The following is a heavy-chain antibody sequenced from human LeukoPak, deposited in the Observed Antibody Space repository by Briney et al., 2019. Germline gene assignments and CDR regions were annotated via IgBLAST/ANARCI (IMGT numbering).Heavy chain of an antibody. J-gene: IGHJ4*02. D-gene: IGHD6-19*01. CDR1: GYTFTGYY. CDR2: INPNSGGT. V-gene: IGHV1-2*02. Sequence: ASVTVSCKASGYTFTGYYMHWVRQAPGQGLEWMGWINPNSGGTNYAQKFQGRVTMTRDTSISTAYMELSRLRSDDTAVYYCARVEFGSGWYEGVDYWGQGTLVTVSS. CDR3: ARVEFGSGWYEGVDY.